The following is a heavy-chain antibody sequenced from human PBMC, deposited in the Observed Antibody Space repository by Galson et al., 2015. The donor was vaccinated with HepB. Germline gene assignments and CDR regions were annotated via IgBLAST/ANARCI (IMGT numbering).Heavy chain of an antibody. Sequence: TLSLPCPVSGGSISSGSYYWRWIRPPAGKGLEWIGLIYTSGSTNYNPSLKSRVTMSVDTSKNQFSLKLSSVTAADTAVYYCARGYCSSTSCYRDWFDPWGQGTRVTVSS. CDR1: GGSISSGSYY. V-gene: IGHV4-61*02. J-gene: IGHJ5*02. CDR2: IYTSGST. CDR3: ARGYCSSTSCYRDWFDP. D-gene: IGHD2-2*02.